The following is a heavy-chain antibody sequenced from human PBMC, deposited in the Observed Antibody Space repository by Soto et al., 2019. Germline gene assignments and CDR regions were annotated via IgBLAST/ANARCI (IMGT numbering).Heavy chain of an antibody. CDR3: ARSAYGDYFYYYYMDV. CDR2: INSDGSTT. D-gene: IGHD4-17*01. CDR1: GFTFSSYW. Sequence: EVQLVESGGGLVQPGGSQRLSCVASGFTFSSYWMHWVRQAPGKGLVWVSRINSDGSTTNYADSVKGRFTISRDIAKNTLYLQMNSLRAEDTAVYYCARSAYGDYFYYYYMDVWGKGTTVTVSS. J-gene: IGHJ6*03. V-gene: IGHV3-74*01.